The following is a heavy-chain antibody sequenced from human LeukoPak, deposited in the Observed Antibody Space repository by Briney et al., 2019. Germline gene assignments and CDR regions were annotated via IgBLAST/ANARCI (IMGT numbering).Heavy chain of an antibody. CDR3: ARGYCSSTSCYSLGYFQH. Sequence: SETLSLTCTLSGGSISSSSYYWGWIRQPPGKGLEGIVEINHSGSTNYNPSLKSRVTISVDTSKNQFSLKLSSLTAADTAVYYCARGYCSSTSCYSLGYFQHWGQGTLVTVSS. D-gene: IGHD2-2*01. CDR1: GGSISSSSYY. V-gene: IGHV4-39*07. CDR2: INHSGST. J-gene: IGHJ1*01.